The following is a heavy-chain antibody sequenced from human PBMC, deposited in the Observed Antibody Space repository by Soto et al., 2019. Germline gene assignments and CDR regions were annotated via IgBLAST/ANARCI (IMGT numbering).Heavy chain of an antibody. CDR1: GGSISSYY. CDR3: ASGRGYSYGSFDY. Sequence: QVQLQESGPGLVKPSETLSLTCTVSGGSISSYYWSWIRQPPGKGLEWIGYIYYSGSTNYNPSLKSRVTRSVDTSKNQVSLKLSSVTAADTAVYYCASGRGYSYGSFDYWGQGTLVTVSS. V-gene: IGHV4-59*01. D-gene: IGHD5-18*01. CDR2: IYYSGST. J-gene: IGHJ4*02.